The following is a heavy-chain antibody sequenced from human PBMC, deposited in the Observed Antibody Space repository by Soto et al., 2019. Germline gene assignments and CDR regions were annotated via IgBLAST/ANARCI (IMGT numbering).Heavy chain of an antibody. CDR1: GGSMSSDY. D-gene: IGHD3-10*01. V-gene: IGHV4-59*01. CDR3: AKYGSGSSVWFYP. Sequence: SETLSLTCTVSGGSMSSDYWSWIRQPPGKGLEWIGYIYYSGSTIYNPSLKSRVTISVDTSKNQFSLKLSSVTAADTAVYYCAKYGSGSSVWFYPWGQGTLVTVSS. J-gene: IGHJ5*02. CDR2: IYYSGST.